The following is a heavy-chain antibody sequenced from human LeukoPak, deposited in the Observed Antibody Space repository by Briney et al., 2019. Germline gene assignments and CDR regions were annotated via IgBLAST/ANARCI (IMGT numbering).Heavy chain of an antibody. CDR2: IYYTGAT. CDR3: ARDRRESSKPNDAFDI. Sequence: SETLSLACSVSGGSISSYYWSWIRQSPGKGVEWIGYIYYTGATYYNPSLESRVTVSIDTSKRQLSLELRSVTAADSAVYFCARDRRESSKPNDAFDIWGQGTMVTVSA. CDR1: GGSISSYY. V-gene: IGHV4-59*01. D-gene: IGHD4-11*01. J-gene: IGHJ3*02.